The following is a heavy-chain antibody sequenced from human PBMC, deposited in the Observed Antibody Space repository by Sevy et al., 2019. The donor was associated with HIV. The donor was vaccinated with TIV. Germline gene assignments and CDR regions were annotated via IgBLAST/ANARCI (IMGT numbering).Heavy chain of an antibody. J-gene: IGHJ4*02. D-gene: IGHD3-22*01. CDR3: ATFMYDYESSGYMAHDF. V-gene: IGHV1-24*01. CDR2: LDPQDGEQ. CDR1: GYTFTEIP. Sequence: ASVKVSCKVSGYTFTEIPMHWVRQAPGKGLEWMGGLDPQDGEQIYAQNFQGRVTMTEDKSTDTVYMELGGLRYEDTAIYYCATFMYDYESSGYMAHDFWGQGTLVTVSS.